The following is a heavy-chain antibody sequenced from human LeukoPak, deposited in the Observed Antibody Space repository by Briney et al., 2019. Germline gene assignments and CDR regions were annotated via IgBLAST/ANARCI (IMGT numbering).Heavy chain of an antibody. CDR2: IYYSGST. CDR3: ARGVPLTTGYAFDI. V-gene: IGHV4-39*07. J-gene: IGHJ3*02. CDR1: GGSISSGGYY. D-gene: IGHD3-9*01. Sequence: SETLSLTCTVSGGSISSGGYYWSWIRQPPGKGLEWIGSIYYSGSTYYNPSLKSRVTISVDRSKNQFSLKLSSVTAADTAVYYCARGVPLTTGYAFDIWGQGTMVTVSS.